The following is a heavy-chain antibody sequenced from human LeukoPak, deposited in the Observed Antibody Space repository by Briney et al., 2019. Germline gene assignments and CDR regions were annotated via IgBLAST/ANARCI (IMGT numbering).Heavy chain of an antibody. V-gene: IGHV1-46*01. Sequence: GASVKASCKAFGYTFTSNYMHWVRQAPGQGPEWMGVISPSGGSTTYAQKFQGRVTLTRDMSTSTVYMELSSLRSEDTAVYYCARALPHRRLMDTTMEQHWFDPWGQGTLVTVSS. CDR3: ARALPHRRLMDTTMEQHWFDP. CDR2: ISPSGGST. D-gene: IGHD5-18*01. CDR1: GYTFTSNY. J-gene: IGHJ5*02.